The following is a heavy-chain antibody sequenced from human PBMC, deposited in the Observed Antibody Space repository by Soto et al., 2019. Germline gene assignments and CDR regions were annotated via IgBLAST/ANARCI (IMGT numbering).Heavy chain of an antibody. J-gene: IGHJ4*02. V-gene: IGHV1-18*01. CDR1: GYTFTSYG. D-gene: IGHD1-1*01. Sequence: QVHLVQSGAEVKKPGASVKVSCKASGYTFTSYGITWVRQAPGQGLEWMGGISAHNGKTDYAQKLQGRVIVTRDTSTSTAYMELRSLISDDTAVYYCARGRYGDYWGQGALVTVSS. CDR2: ISAHNGKT. CDR3: ARGRYGDY.